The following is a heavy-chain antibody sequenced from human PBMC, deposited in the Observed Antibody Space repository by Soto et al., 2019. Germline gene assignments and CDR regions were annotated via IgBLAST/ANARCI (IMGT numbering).Heavy chain of an antibody. CDR3: ARSYDFWSGYSRGMDV. J-gene: IGHJ6*02. D-gene: IGHD3-3*01. V-gene: IGHV1-8*01. Sequence: QVQLVQSGAEVKKPGASVKVSCKASGYTFTSCDINWVRQATGQGLEWMGWMNPNSGNTGYAQKFQGRVTMTRNTSISTAYMELSSLRSEDTAVYYCARSYDFWSGYSRGMDVWGQGTTVTVSS. CDR2: MNPNSGNT. CDR1: GYTFTSCD.